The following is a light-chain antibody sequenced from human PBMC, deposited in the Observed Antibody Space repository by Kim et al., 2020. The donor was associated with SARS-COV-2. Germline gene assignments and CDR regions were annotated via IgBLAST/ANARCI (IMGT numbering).Light chain of an antibody. CDR1: SGHSSYA. CDR2: LDSDGSH. J-gene: IGLJ2*01. V-gene: IGLV4-69*01. Sequence: SDKRTCPQGSGHSSYAIVGQQQQPEKGQRYFMKLDSDGSHNKGDGSPDRFSGSSSGAERYLTISSLQFEDEADYYCQTWGTGFVVFGGRTQLTVL. CDR3: QTWGTGFVV.